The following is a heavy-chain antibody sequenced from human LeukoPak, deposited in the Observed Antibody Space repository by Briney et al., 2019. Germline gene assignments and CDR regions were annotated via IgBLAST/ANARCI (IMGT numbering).Heavy chain of an antibody. D-gene: IGHD4-17*01. V-gene: IGHV4-39*01. CDR1: GDSISSSNCY. CDR2: IYFSGGT. CDR3: ARLPTVTFFDY. Sequence: SETLSLTCTVSGDSISSSNCYWGWIRQPPGKGLEWIGSIYFSGGTYYNASLKSRVTISVDTSKNQFSLKLSSVTAADTAVYYCARLPTVTFFDYWGQGTLVTVSS. J-gene: IGHJ4*02.